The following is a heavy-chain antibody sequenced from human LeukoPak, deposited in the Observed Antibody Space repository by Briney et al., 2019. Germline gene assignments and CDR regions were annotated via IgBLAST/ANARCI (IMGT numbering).Heavy chain of an antibody. CDR2: INHSGST. Sequence: SETLSLTCAVYGGSFSGYYWSWIRQPPGKGLEWIGEINHSGSTNYNPSLKSRVTISVGTSKNQFSLKLSSVTAADTAVYYCARVRITMIVVDKHYYFDYWGQGTLVTVSS. V-gene: IGHV4-34*01. J-gene: IGHJ4*02. CDR1: GGSFSGYY. CDR3: ARVRITMIVVDKHYYFDY. D-gene: IGHD3-22*01.